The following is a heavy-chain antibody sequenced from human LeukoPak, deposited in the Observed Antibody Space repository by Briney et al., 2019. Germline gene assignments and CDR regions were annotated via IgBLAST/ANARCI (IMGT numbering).Heavy chain of an antibody. CDR1: GFTFSSYA. Sequence: QPGGSLRLSCAASGFTFSSYAMSWVRQAPGKGLEWVSAISGSGGSTYYADSVKGRFTISRDNSKNTLYLQMNSLRAEDTAVYYCAGDLLWFGELFDAFDIWGQGTMVTVSS. CDR2: ISGSGGST. V-gene: IGHV3-23*01. CDR3: AGDLLWFGELFDAFDI. D-gene: IGHD3-10*01. J-gene: IGHJ3*02.